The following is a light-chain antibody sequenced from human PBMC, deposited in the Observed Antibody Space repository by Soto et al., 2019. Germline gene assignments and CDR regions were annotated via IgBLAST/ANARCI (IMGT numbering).Light chain of an antibody. V-gene: IGKV2-28*01. CDR3: MQALQTSYT. CDR2: LGS. J-gene: IGKJ2*01. CDR1: QSLLHSNGYNY. Sequence: DMVMTQSPLSLPVTPGEPASISFRSSQSLLHSNGYNYWEWYLQKPGQSPQLLIYLGSNRASGVADRVSGSGAGTDFTLKISSVEAEDFGVSYCMQALQTSYTVGQGTKLEIK.